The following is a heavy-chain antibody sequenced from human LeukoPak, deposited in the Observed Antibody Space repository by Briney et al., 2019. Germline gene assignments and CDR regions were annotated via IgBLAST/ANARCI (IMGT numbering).Heavy chain of an antibody. CDR2: IYTSGST. CDR3: ARHLWGSGWHLDY. D-gene: IGHD6-19*01. CDR1: GASISSYY. Sequence: SETLSLTCTVPGASISSYYWTWIRQPAGKGLEWIGRIYTSGSTNYNPSLKSRVAMSVDTSKNQFSLKLSSVTAADTAVYYCARHLWGSGWHLDYWGQGTLVTVSS. J-gene: IGHJ4*02. V-gene: IGHV4-4*07.